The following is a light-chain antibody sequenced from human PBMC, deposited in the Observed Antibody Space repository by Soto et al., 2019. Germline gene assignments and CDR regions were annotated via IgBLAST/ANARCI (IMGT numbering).Light chain of an antibody. CDR3: CSYAGSYTYVV. Sequence: QSALTQPRSVSGSPGQSVTISCTGTTSDVGGYNYVSWYQQHPGKAPKVMIYDVSKRPSGVPDRFSASKSGTTASLTISGLQAEDEADYYCCSYAGSYTYVVFGGGTKLTVL. CDR1: TSDVGGYNY. V-gene: IGLV2-11*01. CDR2: DVS. J-gene: IGLJ2*01.